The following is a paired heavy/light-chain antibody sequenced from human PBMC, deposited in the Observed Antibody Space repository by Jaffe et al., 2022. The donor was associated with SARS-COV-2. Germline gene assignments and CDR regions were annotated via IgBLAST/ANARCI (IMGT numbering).Heavy chain of an antibody. CDR1: GYSFTSYW. CDR2: IYPGDSDT. Sequence: EVQLVQSGAEGKKPGESLGISCKASGYSFTSYWIAWVRQMPGKGLEYIGMIYPGDSDTRYSPSFRGQVTISADRSITTAYLQWSSLKASDSAMYYCARRPAATVMTPGETVRGAFDIWGHGTMVTVSS. CDR3: ARRPAATVMTPGETVRGAFDI. D-gene: IGHD4-4*01. J-gene: IGHJ3*02. V-gene: IGHV5-51*01.
Light chain of an antibody. CDR3: SSYGGDHNPVV. J-gene: IGLJ2*01. CDR2: EVS. V-gene: IGLV2-8*01. Sequence: QSALTQPPSASGSPGQSVTISCTGTSSDVGGYSYVSWYQQHPGKAPKLMIYEVSERPSGVPDRFSGSKSGNTASLTVSGLQAGDEADYYCSSYGGDHNPVVFGGGTTLTVL. CDR1: SSDVGGYSY.